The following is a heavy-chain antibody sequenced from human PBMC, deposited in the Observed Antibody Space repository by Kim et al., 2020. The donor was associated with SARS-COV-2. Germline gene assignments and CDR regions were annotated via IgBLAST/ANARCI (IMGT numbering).Heavy chain of an antibody. CDR3: ATRGLMGYSNGPDPDYYFDY. CDR1: GGSINSNAW. J-gene: IGHJ4*02. Sequence: SETLSLTCAVSGGSINSNAWWSWVRQSPGKGLEWIGEIYPSGRTNYNPSLKRRVTISVDKSKNQFSLKLTFVTAADTAVYYCATRGLMGYSNGPDPDYYFDYWGQGTLVTVSS. V-gene: IGHV4-4*02. CDR2: IYPSGRT. D-gene: IGHD4-4*01.